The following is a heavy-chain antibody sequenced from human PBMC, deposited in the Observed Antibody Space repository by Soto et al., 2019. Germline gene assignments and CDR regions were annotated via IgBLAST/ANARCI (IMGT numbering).Heavy chain of an antibody. V-gene: IGHV3-33*01. Sequence: QVQLVESGGGVVQPGRSLRLSCAASGFTFSSYGMHWVRQAPGKGLEWVAVIWYDGSNKYYADSVKGRFTISRDNSKNTLYLQMNSLRAEDTAVYYCARDQAANWNDGFLAYWGQGTLVTVSS. J-gene: IGHJ4*02. D-gene: IGHD1-1*01. CDR1: GFTFSSYG. CDR2: IWYDGSNK. CDR3: ARDQAANWNDGFLAY.